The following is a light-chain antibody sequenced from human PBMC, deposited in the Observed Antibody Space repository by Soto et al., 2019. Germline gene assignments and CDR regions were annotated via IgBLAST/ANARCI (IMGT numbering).Light chain of an antibody. CDR1: SSDGGAYNF. J-gene: IGLJ1*01. CDR3: SAYTVSGTYV. Sequence: QSVLTQPASVSGSPGQSITISCTGTSSDGGAYNFVSWHQQHPGKAPNLMIYNVYDRPSGISYRFSGSKSGNTASLTISGLQGEDEADYYCSAYTVSGTYVFGAGTKVTV. V-gene: IGLV2-14*03. CDR2: NVY.